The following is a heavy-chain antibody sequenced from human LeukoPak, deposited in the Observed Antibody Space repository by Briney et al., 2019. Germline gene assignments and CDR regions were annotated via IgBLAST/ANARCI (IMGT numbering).Heavy chain of an antibody. D-gene: IGHD4-17*01. V-gene: IGHV3-64*01. CDR2: ISSNGGST. J-gene: IGHJ4*02. CDR1: GFTFSSYA. CDR3: ARDTTLNKFDY. Sequence: GGSLRLSCAASGFTFSSYAMHWVRQAPGKGLEYVSAISSNGGSTYYANSVKGRFTISRDNSKNTLYLQMGSLRAEDMAVYYCARDTTLNKFDYWGQGTLVTVSS.